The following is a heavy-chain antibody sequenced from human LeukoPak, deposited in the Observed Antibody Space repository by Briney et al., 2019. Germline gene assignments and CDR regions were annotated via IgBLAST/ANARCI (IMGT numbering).Heavy chain of an antibody. CDR3: ARGNSTVWYFDY. Sequence: PGGSLRLSCAASGFTVSSNYMSWVRQAPGKGLEWVSVIYSGGSTYYADSMEGRFTISRDNSKNTLYLQMNSLRAEDTAVYYCARGNSTVWYFDYWGQGTLVTVSS. V-gene: IGHV3-66*01. CDR2: IYSGGST. D-gene: IGHD4-17*01. CDR1: GFTVSSNY. J-gene: IGHJ4*02.